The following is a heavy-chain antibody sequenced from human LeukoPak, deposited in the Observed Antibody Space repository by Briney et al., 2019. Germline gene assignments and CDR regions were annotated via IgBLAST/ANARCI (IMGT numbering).Heavy chain of an antibody. Sequence: ASVKVSCKASGHTFTSYDINWVRQATGQGLEWMGWMNPNSGNTGYAQKFQGRVTMTRNTSISTAYMELSSLRSEDTAVYYCAREGIAVAGSHFDYWGQGTLVTVSS. CDR2: MNPNSGNT. CDR3: AREGIAVAGSHFDY. V-gene: IGHV1-8*01. J-gene: IGHJ4*02. D-gene: IGHD6-19*01. CDR1: GHTFTSYD.